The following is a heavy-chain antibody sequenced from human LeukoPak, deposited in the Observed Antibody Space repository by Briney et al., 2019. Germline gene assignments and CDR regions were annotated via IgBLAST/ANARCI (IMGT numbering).Heavy chain of an antibody. D-gene: IGHD3-3*01. J-gene: IGHJ4*02. CDR3: ARDFAAPSNC. CDR1: GFTLRRYW. Sequence: PGVSLRLSCAASGFTLRRYWNHGARHAPGEGLVWVSRINPDGSRTDYADSVKGRFTISRDNTKNTVDLQMNSLRAEDTAVYYCARDFAAPSNCWGQGTLVTVSS. V-gene: IGHV3-74*01. CDR2: INPDGSRT.